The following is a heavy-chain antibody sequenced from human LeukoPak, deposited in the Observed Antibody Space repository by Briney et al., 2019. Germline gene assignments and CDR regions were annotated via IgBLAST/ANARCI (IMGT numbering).Heavy chain of an antibody. CDR3: ARLLTTFGAGSLRDY. V-gene: IGHV3-21*01. CDR2: ISSSSSYI. CDR1: GFTFSSYS. D-gene: IGHD3-3*01. J-gene: IGHJ4*02. Sequence: GGSLRLSCAASGFTFSSYSMNWVRQAPGKGLEWVSSISSSSSYIYYADSVKGRFTISRDNAKNSLYLQMNSLRAEDTAVYYCARLLTTFGAGSLRDYWGQGTLVTVSS.